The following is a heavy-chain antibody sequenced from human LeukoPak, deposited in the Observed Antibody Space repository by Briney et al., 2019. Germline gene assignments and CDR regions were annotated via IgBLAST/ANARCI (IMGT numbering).Heavy chain of an antibody. V-gene: IGHV3-53*05. J-gene: IGHJ4*02. D-gene: IGHD6-13*01. CDR2: IYSSSVGRT. CDR3: ARGEGLLQQLGGY. Sequence: GGSLRLSCAASGFAVSTNYMSWVRQAPGKGLEWVSVIYSSSVGRTYYAGSVKGRFTISRDNSKNTLYLQMNSLRPEDTAVYYCARGEGLLQQLGGYWGQGTLVTVSS. CDR1: GFAVSTNY.